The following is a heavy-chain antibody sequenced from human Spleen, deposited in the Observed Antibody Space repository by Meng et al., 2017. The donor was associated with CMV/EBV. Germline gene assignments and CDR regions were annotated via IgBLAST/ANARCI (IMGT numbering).Heavy chain of an antibody. CDR3: TRYASGWY. V-gene: IGHV3-15*01. CDR1: GFNFISYA. D-gene: IGHD6-19*01. Sequence: LSCAASGFNFISYAMSWVRQAPGKGLEWVGRIKSKTDGGTADYAAPVKDRFTISRDDSKSTVYLQMNSLKTEDTAVYYCTRYASGWYWGQGTLVTVSS. J-gene: IGHJ4*02. CDR2: IKSKTDGGTA.